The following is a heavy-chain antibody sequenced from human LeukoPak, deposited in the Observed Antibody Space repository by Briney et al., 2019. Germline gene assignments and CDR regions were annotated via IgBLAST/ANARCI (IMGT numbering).Heavy chain of an antibody. CDR2: IFTGGSP. J-gene: IGHJ4*02. CDR1: GGSLSGGNYY. Sequence: SETLSLTCSVSGGSLSGGNYYWSWIRQPAGKGLEWIGRIFTGGSPNYNPSLKSRVTISMDTSKNQFSLRLSSVTAADTAVYYCARGESGSYGRPPYYFDYWGQGTLVTVSS. CDR3: ARGESGSYGRPPYYFDY. D-gene: IGHD1-26*01. V-gene: IGHV4-61*02.